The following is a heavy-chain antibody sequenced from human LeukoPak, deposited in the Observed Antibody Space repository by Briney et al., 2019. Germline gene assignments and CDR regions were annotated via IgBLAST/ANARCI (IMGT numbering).Heavy chain of an antibody. V-gene: IGHV4-59*12. CDR3: VREGAVPGIDP. CDR2: IYYIGST. J-gene: IGHJ5*02. D-gene: IGHD3-16*01. Sequence: PSETLSLTCSFSGGSISSYYWSWIRQPPGKGLEWIGYIYYIGSTSYNPSLKSRVTISVDTSKNQFSLKLTSVTAADTAVYYCVREGAVPGIDPWGQGTLVTVSS. CDR1: GGSISSYY.